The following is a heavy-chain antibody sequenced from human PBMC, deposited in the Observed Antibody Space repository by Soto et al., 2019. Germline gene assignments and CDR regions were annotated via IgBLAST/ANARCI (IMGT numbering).Heavy chain of an antibody. CDR1: GFTFSSYS. D-gene: IGHD2-15*01. CDR3: ARDRGCSGGSCYSKGMDV. Sequence: EVQLVESGGGLVKPGGSLRLSCAASGFTFSSYSMNWVRQAPGKGLEWVSYISSSTGYTYYADSVKGRFTISSDNAKNSLYLQMNSLRADDTAVYYCARDRGCSGGSCYSKGMDVWGQGTTVTVSS. CDR2: ISSSTGYT. V-gene: IGHV3-21*02. J-gene: IGHJ6*02.